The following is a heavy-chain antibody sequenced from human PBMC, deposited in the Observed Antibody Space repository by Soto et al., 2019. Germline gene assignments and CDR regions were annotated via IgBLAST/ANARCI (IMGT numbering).Heavy chain of an antibody. D-gene: IGHD2-15*01. CDR2: ISAYNGNT. V-gene: IGHV1-18*04. J-gene: IGHJ5*02. CDR1: GYTFTSYG. Sequence: ASVKVSCKASGYTFTSYGISWVRQAPGQGLEWMGWISAYNGNTNYAQKLQGRVTMTTDTSTSTAYMELRSLRSDDTAVYYCARDGVVVVVAANPDRRFDPWGQGTLVTVSS. CDR3: ARDGVVVVVAANPDRRFDP.